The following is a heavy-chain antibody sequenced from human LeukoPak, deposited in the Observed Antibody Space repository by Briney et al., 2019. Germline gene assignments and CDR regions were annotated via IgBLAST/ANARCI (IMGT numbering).Heavy chain of an antibody. V-gene: IGHV3-23*01. D-gene: IGHD4-23*01. CDR2: ISGSGGST. CDR3: ARALWRTVVTAFGY. Sequence: SGGSLRLSCAASGFTFSSYAMSWVRQAPGKGLEWVSAISGSGGSTYYADSVKGRFTISRDNSKNTLYLQMNSLRAEDTAVYYCARALWRTVVTAFGYWGQGTLVTVSS. CDR1: GFTFSSYA. J-gene: IGHJ4*02.